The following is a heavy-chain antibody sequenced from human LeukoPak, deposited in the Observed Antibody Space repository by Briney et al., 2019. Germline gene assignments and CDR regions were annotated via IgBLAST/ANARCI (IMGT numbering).Heavy chain of an antibody. CDR1: GFTFRSYN. V-gene: IGHV3-21*01. J-gene: IGHJ4*02. CDR3: ARGASRADY. CDR2: ISSSSYI. Sequence: PGGSLRLSCAASGFTFRSYNMNWVRQAPGKRPEWVSSISSSSYIYYADSVKGRFTISRDNAKSSLYLQMNSLRAEDTALYYCARGASRADYWGQGTLVTVSS.